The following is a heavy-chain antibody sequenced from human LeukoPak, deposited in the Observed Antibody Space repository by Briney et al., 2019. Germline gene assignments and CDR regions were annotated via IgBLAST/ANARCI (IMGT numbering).Heavy chain of an antibody. D-gene: IGHD6-19*01. V-gene: IGHV4-38-2*02. J-gene: IGHJ3*02. Sequence: SETLSLTCTVSGNFISSGFYWVWLRQTPGKGLQWIGSLYSTGTTYYNPSLAGRVTVSTDSSKNQLSLKLRSVTAADTAVYYCAGQWAVANTRRSAIWGQGSRVTVAS. CDR3: AGQWAVANTRRSAI. CDR2: LYSTGTT. CDR1: GNFISSGFY.